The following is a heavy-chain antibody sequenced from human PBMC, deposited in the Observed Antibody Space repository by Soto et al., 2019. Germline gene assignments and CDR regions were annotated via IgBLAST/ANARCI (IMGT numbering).Heavy chain of an antibody. D-gene: IGHD1-1*01. CDR1: CGLDSPGSNH. J-gene: IGHJ3*02. Sequence: EDFSVTYTFSCGLDSPGSNHVCRLRGPTGKGLDWFSYIYHSGSTDYNPSLTSRVTLSVHLSKNQLSLRLDSVTAADTAVYYCARDRSDDLNSFDAFDIWGPGPMVT. CDR2: IYHSGST. V-gene: IGHV4-61*01. CDR3: ARDRSDDLNSFDAFDI.